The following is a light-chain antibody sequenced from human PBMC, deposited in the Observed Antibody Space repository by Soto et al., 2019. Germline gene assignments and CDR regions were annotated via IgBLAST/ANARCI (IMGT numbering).Light chain of an antibody. Sequence: EIVMTQSPATLSLSPGERATLSCRASQSVSSNLACYQQKPVQAPRLLIYGASTRATGIPARFSGSGSGTEFTLTISSLQSEDFAVYYCQQYGSSQWTFGQGTKVDIK. V-gene: IGKV3-15*01. J-gene: IGKJ1*01. CDR2: GAS. CDR3: QQYGSSQWT. CDR1: QSVSSN.